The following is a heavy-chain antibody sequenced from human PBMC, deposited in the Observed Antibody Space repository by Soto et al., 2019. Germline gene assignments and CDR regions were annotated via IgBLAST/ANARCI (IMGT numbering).Heavy chain of an antibody. CDR2: IYYSGST. Sequence: TLSLTCTVSGGSISSCGYYWSWIRQHPGKGLEWIGYIYYSGSTYYNPSLKSRVTISVDTSKNQFSRKLSSVTAAYTAVYYCARDLGLGMDVWGQGTRVTVSS. J-gene: IGHJ6*02. CDR1: GGSISSCGYY. CDR3: ARDLGLGMDV. V-gene: IGHV4-31*03.